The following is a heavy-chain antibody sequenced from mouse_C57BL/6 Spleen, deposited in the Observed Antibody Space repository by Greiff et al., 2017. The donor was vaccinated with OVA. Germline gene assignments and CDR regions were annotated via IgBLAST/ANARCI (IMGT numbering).Heavy chain of an antibody. CDR1: GYTFTSYW. CDR3: ARGSGY. J-gene: IGHJ2*01. Sequence: VKLQQPGAELVKPGASVKLSCKASGYTFTSYWMQWVKQRPGQGLEWIGEIDPSDSYTNYNQKFKGKATLTVDTSSSTAYMQLSSLTSEDSAVYYCARGSGYWGQGTTLTVSS. CDR2: IDPSDSYT. D-gene: IGHD1-3*01. V-gene: IGHV1-50*01.